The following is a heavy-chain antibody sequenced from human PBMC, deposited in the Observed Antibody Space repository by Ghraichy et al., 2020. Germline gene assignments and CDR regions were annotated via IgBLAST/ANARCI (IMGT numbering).Heavy chain of an antibody. CDR2: ISYDGSNK. Sequence: GGSLRLSCAASGFTFSSYGMHWVRQAPGKGLEWVAVISYDGSNKYYADSVKGRFTISRDNSKNTLYLQMNSLRAEDTAVYYCAKKIIGPAAGNHWYFDLWGRGTLVTVSS. V-gene: IGHV3-30*18. D-gene: IGHD6-13*01. J-gene: IGHJ2*01. CDR3: AKKIIGPAAGNHWYFDL. CDR1: GFTFSSYG.